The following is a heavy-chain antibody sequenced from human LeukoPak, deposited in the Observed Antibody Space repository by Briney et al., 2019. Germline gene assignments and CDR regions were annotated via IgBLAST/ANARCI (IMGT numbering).Heavy chain of an antibody. J-gene: IGHJ4*02. CDR3: ARGQVTDI. CDR1: GGSFSGYY. Sequence: PSETLSLNCAVYGGSFSGYYWSWIRRPPGKGLEWIGEINHSGSTNYNPSLKSRVTISVDTSKNQFSLKLSSVTAADTAVYYCARGQVTDIWGQGTLVTVSS. CDR2: INHSGST. V-gene: IGHV4-34*01. D-gene: IGHD2-15*01.